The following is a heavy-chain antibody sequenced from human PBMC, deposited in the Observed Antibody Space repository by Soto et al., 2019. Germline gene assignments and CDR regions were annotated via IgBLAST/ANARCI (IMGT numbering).Heavy chain of an antibody. CDR2: IIPILGIA. CDR3: ATKPYCSSTSCHYYYYYGMDV. Sequence: VKVSCKASGGTFSSYAISWVRQAPGQGLEWMGRIIPILGIANYAQKFQGRVTITADKSTSTAYMELSSLRSEDTAVYYCATKPYCSSTSCHYYYYYGMDVWGQGTTVTVSS. CDR1: GGTFSSYA. D-gene: IGHD2-2*01. V-gene: IGHV1-69*10. J-gene: IGHJ6*02.